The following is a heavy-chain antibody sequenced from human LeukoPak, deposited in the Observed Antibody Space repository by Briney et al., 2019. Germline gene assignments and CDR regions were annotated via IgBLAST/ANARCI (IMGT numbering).Heavy chain of an antibody. J-gene: IGHJ3*02. V-gene: IGHV3-48*03. CDR2: VSSSGNTK. CDR3: ARGHRILVLDVFDI. Sequence: GGSLRLSCAASGFTFSSFEMNWVRQPPGKGLEWISYVSSSGNTKYYADSVKGRFTISRDNAKNSLYLQMNSLRADDTAVYYCARGHRILVLDVFDIWGKGTMVTVSS. D-gene: IGHD2-15*01. CDR1: GFTFSSFE.